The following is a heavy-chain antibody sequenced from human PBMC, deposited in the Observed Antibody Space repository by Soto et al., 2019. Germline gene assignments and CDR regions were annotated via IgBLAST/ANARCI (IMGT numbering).Heavy chain of an antibody. V-gene: IGHV1-69*13. CDR2: IIPIFGTA. CDR1: GGTFSSYA. CDR3: AREIMYDSSGYYYVGAFDI. Sequence: GASVKVSCKASGGTFSSYAISWVRQAPGQGLEWMGGIIPIFGTANYAQKFQGRVTITADESTSTAYMELSSLRSEDTAVYYCAREIMYDSSGYYYVGAFDIWGQGTMVTVSS. D-gene: IGHD3-22*01. J-gene: IGHJ3*02.